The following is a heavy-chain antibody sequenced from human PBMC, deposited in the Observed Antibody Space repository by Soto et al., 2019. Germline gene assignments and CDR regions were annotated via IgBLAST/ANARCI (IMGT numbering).Heavy chain of an antibody. V-gene: IGHV3-33*01. CDR3: ARGVGHYYNYMDV. CDR1: GFTFSSYG. CDR2: IWFDGSNK. D-gene: IGHD1-26*01. Sequence: PGGSLRLSCAASGFTFSSYGMHWVRQAPGKGLEWVAVIWFDGSNKYYADSVKGRFTISRDNSKNTLYLQMNSLRAEDTAVYYCARGVGHYYNYMDVWGNGTTVTVSS. J-gene: IGHJ6*03.